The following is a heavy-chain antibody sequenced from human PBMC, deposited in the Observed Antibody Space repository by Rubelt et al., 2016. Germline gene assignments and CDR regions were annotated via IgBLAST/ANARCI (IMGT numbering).Heavy chain of an antibody. CDR3: ARDRGSGWYWGGTDY. CDR2: INSDGSST. D-gene: IGHD6-19*01. J-gene: IGHJ4*02. V-gene: IGHV3-74*01. Sequence: INSDGSSTSYADSVKGRFTLSRDNAKNTLYLQMNSLRAEDTAVYYCARDRGSGWYWGGTDYWGQGTLVTVSS.